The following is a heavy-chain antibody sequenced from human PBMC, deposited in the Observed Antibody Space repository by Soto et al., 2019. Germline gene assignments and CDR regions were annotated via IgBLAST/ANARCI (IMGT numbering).Heavy chain of an antibody. CDR1: GGTFSSYA. Sequence: QVQLVQSGAEVKKPGSSVKVSCKASGGTFSSYAISWVRQAPGQGLEWMGGIIPIFGTANYAQKFQGRVTTXAAXSTSTAYMELSSLRSEDTAVYYCARGTRDGDYEAHWGQGTLVTVSS. J-gene: IGHJ4*02. CDR2: IIPIFGTA. CDR3: ARGTRDGDYEAH. V-gene: IGHV1-69*12. D-gene: IGHD4-17*01.